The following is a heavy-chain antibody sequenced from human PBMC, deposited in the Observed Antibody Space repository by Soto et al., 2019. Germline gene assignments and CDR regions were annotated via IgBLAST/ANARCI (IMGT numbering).Heavy chain of an antibody. CDR1: GFTFDDYA. Sequence: GGSLRLSCAASGFTFDDYAMHWVRQAPGKGLEWVSGISWNSGSIGYADSVKGRFTISRDNAKNSLYLQMNSLRAEDTALYYCAKDKGSSGYYLDYWGQGTLVTVSS. J-gene: IGHJ4*02. V-gene: IGHV3-9*01. CDR2: ISWNSGSI. D-gene: IGHD6-13*01. CDR3: AKDKGSSGYYLDY.